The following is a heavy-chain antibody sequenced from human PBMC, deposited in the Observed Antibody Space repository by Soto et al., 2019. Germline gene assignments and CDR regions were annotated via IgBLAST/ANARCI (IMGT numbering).Heavy chain of an antibody. D-gene: IGHD4-17*01. CDR3: ARRWTTGEIDY. Sequence: ASVKVSCKASGYIFNSFGISWVRQAPGQGLEWMGWISAYTGNTKYAQNFQGRVTMTTDTSTSTAYMELRSLRSDGTAVYYCARRWTTGEIDYWGQGTLVTVSS. CDR2: ISAYTGNT. J-gene: IGHJ4*02. V-gene: IGHV1-18*01. CDR1: GYIFNSFG.